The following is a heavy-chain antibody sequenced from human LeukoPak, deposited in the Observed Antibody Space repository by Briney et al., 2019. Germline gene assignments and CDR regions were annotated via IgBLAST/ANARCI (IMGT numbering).Heavy chain of an antibody. V-gene: IGHV4-59*01. CDR3: ARVRDYDFWSGYPNWFDP. CDR2: IYYSGST. D-gene: IGHD3-3*01. Sequence: SETLSLTCTVSGGSISSYYWSWIRQPLGKGLEWIGYIYYSGSTNYNPSLKSRVTISVDTSKNQFSLKLSSVTAADTAVYYCARVRDYDFWSGYPNWFDPWGQGTLVTVSS. J-gene: IGHJ5*02. CDR1: GGSISSYY.